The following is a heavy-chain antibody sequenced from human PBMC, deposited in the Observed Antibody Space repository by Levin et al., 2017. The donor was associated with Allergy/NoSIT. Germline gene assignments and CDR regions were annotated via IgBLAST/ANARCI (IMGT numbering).Heavy chain of an antibody. CDR3: ARDGGAVAGSTCFEA. CDR1: GFTFSSYG. Sequence: LPGGSLRLSCAASGFTFSSYGMHWVRRAPGKGLEWVAVIWFDGSKKYYADSVKGRFSISRDNSKNTLYLQMNSLRAEDTAVYYCARDGGAVAGSTCFEAWGQGNLVTVS. D-gene: IGHD6-19*01. J-gene: IGHJ5*02. CDR2: IWFDGSKK. V-gene: IGHV3-33*01.